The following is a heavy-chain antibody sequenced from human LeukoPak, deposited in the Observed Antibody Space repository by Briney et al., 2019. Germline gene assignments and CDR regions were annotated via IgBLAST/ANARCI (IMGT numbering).Heavy chain of an antibody. CDR3: ATSNWFDP. D-gene: IGHD2-2*01. Sequence: GRSLKLSCAASGFTFSTYWMHWVRQAPGKGLVWVSRINSGGTTTNYADSVKGRFTISRDNAKNTLYLQMNSLRGEDTAVYYCATSNWFDPWGQGTLVTVSS. CDR2: INSGGTTT. CDR1: GFTFSTYW. J-gene: IGHJ5*02. V-gene: IGHV3-74*01.